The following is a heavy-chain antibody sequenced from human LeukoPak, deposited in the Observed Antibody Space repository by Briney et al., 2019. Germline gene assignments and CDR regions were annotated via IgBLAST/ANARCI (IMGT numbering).Heavy chain of an antibody. J-gene: IGHJ4*02. D-gene: IGHD3-22*01. CDR3: ANYDSSGYYCVY. CDR1: GFTFSSYA. V-gene: IGHV3-23*01. Sequence: GGSLRLLCAASGFTFSSYAMSWVRQAPGKGLEWVSAISGSGGSTYYADSVKGRFTISRDNSKNTLYLQMNSLRAEDTAVYYCANYDSSGYYCVYWGQRTLVTVSS. CDR2: ISGSGGST.